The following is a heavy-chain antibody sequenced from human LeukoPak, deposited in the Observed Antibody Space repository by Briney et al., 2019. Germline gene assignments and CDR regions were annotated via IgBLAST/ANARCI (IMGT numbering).Heavy chain of an antibody. D-gene: IGHD6-13*01. V-gene: IGHV4-59*01. CDR3: ARVVESWTHAFDI. CDR1: GGSISSYY. CDR2: IYYSGST. Sequence: SETLSLTCTVSGGSISSYYWSWIRQPPGKGLEWIWYIYYSGSTNYNPSLKSRVTISVDTSKNQFSLKLSSVTAADTAVYYCARVVESWTHAFDIWGQGTMVTVSS. J-gene: IGHJ3*02.